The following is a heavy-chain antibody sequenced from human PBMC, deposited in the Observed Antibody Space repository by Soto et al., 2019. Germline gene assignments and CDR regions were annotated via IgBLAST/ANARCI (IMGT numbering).Heavy chain of an antibody. J-gene: IGHJ3*01. V-gene: IGHV1-69*12. CDR3: AREVAADGTFREDVF. CDR2: IIPIFTTT. CDR1: GGTFSNHA. D-gene: IGHD6-13*01. Sequence: QVHLVQSGAEVKKPGSSVKVSCKAPGGTFSNHAINWVRQSPGQGLEWMGRIIPIFTTTNYAQKFQGRVTMTADESTITAYLELSSLKHDDTAVYYCAREVAADGTFREDVFWGQGTLVTVSS.